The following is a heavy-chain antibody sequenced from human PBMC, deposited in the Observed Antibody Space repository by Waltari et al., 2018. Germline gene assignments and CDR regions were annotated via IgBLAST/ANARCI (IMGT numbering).Heavy chain of an antibody. CDR2: INHSGST. CDR3: ARQEYYYDSSGYYSPYYYYGMDV. Sequence: QVQLQQWGAGLLKPSETLSLTCAVYGGSFSGYYWSWIRQPPGKGLEWIGEINHSGSTNYNPSLKSRVTISLDTSKNQFSLKLSSVTAADTAVYYCARQEYYYDSSGYYSPYYYYGMDVWGQGTTVTVSS. J-gene: IGHJ6*02. V-gene: IGHV4-34*01. CDR1: GGSFSGYY. D-gene: IGHD3-22*01.